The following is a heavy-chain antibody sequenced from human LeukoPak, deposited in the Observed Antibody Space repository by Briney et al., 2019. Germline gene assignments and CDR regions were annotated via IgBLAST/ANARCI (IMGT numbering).Heavy chain of an antibody. CDR3: VRYINSPDY. CDR2: ISGSGDIT. Sequence: PGGSLRLSCAASGFTFSNCGMTWVRQAPGKGLEWVSLISGSGDITYYADSVKGRFTISRDNSKNTLYLQMNSLRAEDTAVYYCVRYINSPDYWGQGTLVIVSS. J-gene: IGHJ4*02. V-gene: IGHV3-23*01. CDR1: GFTFSNCG. D-gene: IGHD4-11*01.